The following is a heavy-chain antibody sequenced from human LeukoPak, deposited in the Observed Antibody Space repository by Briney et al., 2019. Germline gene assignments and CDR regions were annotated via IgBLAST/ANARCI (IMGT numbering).Heavy chain of an antibody. V-gene: IGHV1-69*04. CDR1: GGTFSSYT. J-gene: IGHJ4*02. Sequence: SVKVSCKASGGTFSSYTISWVRQAPGQGLEWMGRTIPILGIANHAQKFQGRVTITADKSTSTAYMELSSLRSEDTAVYYCARDPGYCSSTSCDPVDYWGQGTLVTVSS. CDR3: ARDPGYCSSTSCDPVDY. CDR2: TIPILGIA. D-gene: IGHD2-2*01.